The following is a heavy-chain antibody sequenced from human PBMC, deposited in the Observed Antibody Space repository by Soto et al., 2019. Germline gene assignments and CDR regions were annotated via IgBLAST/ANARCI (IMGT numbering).Heavy chain of an antibody. V-gene: IGHV4-4*07. D-gene: IGHD2-21*02. CDR3: ARDQGVVVTADNWFDP. J-gene: IGHJ5*02. CDR1: GGSITDYS. Sequence: SETLSLTCTVSGGSITDYSWVWIRQPAGKGLEWIGRIFSSGSTNYNPSLKGRITMSLDTSKNQFSLKLNSATATDTAVYFCARDQGVVVTADNWFDPWGQRILVTVSS. CDR2: IFSSGST.